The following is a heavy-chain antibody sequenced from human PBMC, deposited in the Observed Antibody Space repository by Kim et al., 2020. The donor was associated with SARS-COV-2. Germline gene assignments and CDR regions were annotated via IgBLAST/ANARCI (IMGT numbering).Heavy chain of an antibody. CDR2: ST. Sequence: STNNNPSRKSRVTISLATSKDQVSLKLSSVAAADPALYYCAREKLAPRLQYWGQGALVTVSS. D-gene: IGHD6-6*01. J-gene: IGHJ4*02. CDR3: AREKLAPRLQY. V-gene: IGHV4-34*01.